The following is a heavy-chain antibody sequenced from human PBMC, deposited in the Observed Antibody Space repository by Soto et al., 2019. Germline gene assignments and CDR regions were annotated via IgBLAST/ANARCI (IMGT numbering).Heavy chain of an antibody. CDR1: GYTFTSYG. CDR2: ISAYNGNT. D-gene: IGHD2-21*02. J-gene: IGHJ5*02. CDR3: ARNGVVVTPTRLGWFDP. Sequence: QVQLVQSGAEVKKPGASVKVSCKASGYTFTSYGISWVRQAPGQGLEWMGWISAYNGNTNYAQKLQGRVTMTTDTSTSTANMERRSLRSDDTAVYYCARNGVVVTPTRLGWFDPWGQGTLVTVSS. V-gene: IGHV1-18*01.